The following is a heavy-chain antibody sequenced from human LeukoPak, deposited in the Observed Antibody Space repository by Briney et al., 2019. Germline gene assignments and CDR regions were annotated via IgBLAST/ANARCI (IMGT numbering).Heavy chain of an antibody. CDR3: ARDSIAARLGYFDY. J-gene: IGHJ4*02. V-gene: IGHV1-69*13. CDR1: GGTFSSYA. D-gene: IGHD6-6*01. CDR2: INPIFGTA. Sequence: SVKVSCKASGGTFSSYAISWGRQTPGQGLEWMGGINPIFGTANYAQKLKRSATITADESKRRAYMELSSLRSEDTAVYYCARDSIAARLGYFDYWGQGTLVTVSS.